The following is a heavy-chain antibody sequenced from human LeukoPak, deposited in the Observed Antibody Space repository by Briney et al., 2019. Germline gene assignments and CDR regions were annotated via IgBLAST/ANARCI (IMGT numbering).Heavy chain of an antibody. V-gene: IGHV4-30-4*08. CDR3: ARRLRADHSFDY. J-gene: IGHJ4*02. CDR2: IYYSGSA. Sequence: LRLSCAVSGLTFSRYNMNWVRQAPGGGLEWIGYIYYSGSAYYNPSLKSRVTISVDTSKNQFSLKLSSVTAADTAVYYCARRLRADHSFDYWGQGTLVTVSS. D-gene: IGHD4-17*01. CDR1: GLTFSRYN.